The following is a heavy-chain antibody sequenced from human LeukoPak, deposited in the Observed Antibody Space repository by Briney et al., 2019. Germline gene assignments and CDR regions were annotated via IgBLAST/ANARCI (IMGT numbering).Heavy chain of an antibody. CDR3: ATKVAPSTHELDY. CDR1: GGSSSGYY. CDR2: INHSGST. D-gene: IGHD5-12*01. J-gene: IGHJ4*02. Sequence: PSETLSLTCAVYGGSSSGYYWSWIRQPPGKGLEWIGEINHSGSTNYNPSLKSRVTISVDTSKNQFSLKLSSVTAADTAVYYCATKVAPSTHELDYWGQGTLVTVSS. V-gene: IGHV4-34*01.